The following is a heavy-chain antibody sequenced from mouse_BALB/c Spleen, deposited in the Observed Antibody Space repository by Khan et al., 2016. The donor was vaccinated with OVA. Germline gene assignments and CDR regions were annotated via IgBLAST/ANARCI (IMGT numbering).Heavy chain of an antibody. J-gene: IGHJ4*01. V-gene: IGHV5-6*01. CDR3: ARQFMTTATMDY. D-gene: IGHD1-2*01. CDR2: ISSGGSYT. Sequence: EVQLVESGGDLVKPGGSLKLSCAASGFTFSSYGMSWVRQTPDKRLEWVATISSGGSYTYYPDSVKGRFTISRDNAKNTLYLQMSSLKSEDTAMYYCARQFMTTATMDYWGQGTSVTVSS. CDR1: GFTFSSYG.